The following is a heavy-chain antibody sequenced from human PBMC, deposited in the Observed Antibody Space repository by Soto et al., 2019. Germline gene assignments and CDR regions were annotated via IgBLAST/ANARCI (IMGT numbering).Heavy chain of an antibody. D-gene: IGHD2-8*01. V-gene: IGHV1-69*06. CDR3: AREGRVKKAVYNGLVSLGY. CDR1: GSRFSNYV. CDR2: IIPIFNST. J-gene: IGHJ4*02. Sequence: QVQLVQSGAEVKTPGSSLKVSCKVSGSRFSNYVISWVRQAPGHGLEWLGRIIPIFNSTKYAQSFQGRVTITADKATSTASLELSSLRSDDTAVYYCAREGRVKKAVYNGLVSLGYWGQGTLVTVAS.